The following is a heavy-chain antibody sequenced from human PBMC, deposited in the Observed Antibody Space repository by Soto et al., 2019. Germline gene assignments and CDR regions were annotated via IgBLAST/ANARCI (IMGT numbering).Heavy chain of an antibody. CDR1: GVTLSPSS. D-gene: IGHD3-9*01. Sequence: PGGALRRRCAASGVTLSPSSMNGVRHAPGKGLEWVSYISSGSSTRYYADSVKGRFTISRDNAKNSLYLQMNSLRDEDTAVYYCPGDPSNFDSVRTLWGQETLV. CDR2: ISSGSSTR. CDR3: PGDPSNFDSVRTL. J-gene: IGHJ4*02. V-gene: IGHV3-48*02.